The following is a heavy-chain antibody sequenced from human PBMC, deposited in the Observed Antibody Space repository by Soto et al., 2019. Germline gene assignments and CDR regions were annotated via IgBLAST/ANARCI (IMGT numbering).Heavy chain of an antibody. CDR3: ARPDGATYNFRY. V-gene: IGHV3-23*01. J-gene: IGHJ4*02. CDR2: ISTTGGST. CDR1: GFTFNAYS. D-gene: IGHD1-1*01. Sequence: GSLRLSCAASGFTFNAYSLSWVRQAPGKGLQWVSAISTTGGSTYYADSVKGRFTISRDNSQNTLSLQMNSLRAEDTAVYYCARPDGATYNFRYWGQGTLVTVSS.